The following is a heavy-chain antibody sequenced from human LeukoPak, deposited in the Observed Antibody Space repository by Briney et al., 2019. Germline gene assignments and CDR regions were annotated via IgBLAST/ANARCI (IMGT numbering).Heavy chain of an antibody. CDR1: GYTFTSYG. CDR3: AREVEVVPAAMHSSSWYSPPDY. CDR2: ISAYNGNT. V-gene: IGHV1-18*01. J-gene: IGHJ4*02. D-gene: IGHD2-2*01. Sequence: GASVKVSCKASGYTFTSYGISWVRQAPGQGLEWMGWISAYNGNTNYAQKLQGRVTMTTDTSTGTAYMELRSLRSDDTAVYYCAREVEVVPAAMHSSSWYSPPDYWGQGTLVTVSS.